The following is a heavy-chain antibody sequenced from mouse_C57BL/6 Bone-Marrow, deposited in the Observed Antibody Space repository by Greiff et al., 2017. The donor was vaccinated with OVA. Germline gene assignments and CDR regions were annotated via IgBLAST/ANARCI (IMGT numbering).Heavy chain of an antibody. J-gene: IGHJ4*01. V-gene: IGHV1-64*01. CDR2: IHPNSGST. CDR3: ARKWATVVARRCAMDY. D-gene: IGHD1-1*01. Sequence: VQLQQPGAELVKPGASVKLSCKASGYTFTSYWMHWVKQRPGQGLEWIGMIHPNSGSTNYNEKFKSKATLTVDKSSSTAYMQLSSLTSEDTAVYYCARKWATVVARRCAMDYWGQGTSVTVSS. CDR1: GYTFTSYW.